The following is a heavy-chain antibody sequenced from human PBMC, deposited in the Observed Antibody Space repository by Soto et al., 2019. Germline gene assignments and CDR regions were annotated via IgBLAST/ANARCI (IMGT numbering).Heavy chain of an antibody. CDR2: IYWDDDK. CDR1: GFSLSTSGVG. J-gene: IGHJ4*02. V-gene: IGHV2-5*02. D-gene: IGHD2-2*02. Sequence: SGPYAGEPTQTLTLTCTFSGFSLSTSGVGVGWIRQPPGKALEWLALIYWDDDKRYSPSLKSRLTITKDTSKNQVVLTMTNMDPVDTATYYCAHRGCSSTSCYTTFDYWGQGTLVTVSS. CDR3: AHRGCSSTSCYTTFDY.